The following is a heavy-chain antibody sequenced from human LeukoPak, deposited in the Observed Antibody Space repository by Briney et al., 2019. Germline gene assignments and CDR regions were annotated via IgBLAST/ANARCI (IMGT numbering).Heavy chain of an antibody. D-gene: IGHD1-26*01. CDR2: ISSSGSTI. J-gene: IGHJ4*02. Sequence: PGGSLRLSCAASGFTFSSYEMNWVRQAPGKGREWVSYISSSGSTIYYADSVKGRFTISRDNAKNSLYLQMNSLRAEDTAVYYCARDPSPVSGSYYCDYWGQGTLVTVSS. CDR3: ARDPSPVSGSYYCDY. CDR1: GFTFSSYE. V-gene: IGHV3-48*03.